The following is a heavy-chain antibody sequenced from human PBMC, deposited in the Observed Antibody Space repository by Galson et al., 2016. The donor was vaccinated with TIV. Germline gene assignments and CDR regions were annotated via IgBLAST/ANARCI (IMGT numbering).Heavy chain of an antibody. J-gene: IGHJ4*02. Sequence: SVKVSCKASGYIFTTYYIHWVRQAPGQGLEWMGMLNPSGVTTSYAEKFQDRVTMSMDTSTSTFYMELSSLTSEDTATYYCSREKYSGFGFWGQGTLATVSS. CDR2: LNPSGVTT. CDR3: SREKYSGFGF. V-gene: IGHV1-46*01. D-gene: IGHD5-12*01. CDR1: GYIFTTYY.